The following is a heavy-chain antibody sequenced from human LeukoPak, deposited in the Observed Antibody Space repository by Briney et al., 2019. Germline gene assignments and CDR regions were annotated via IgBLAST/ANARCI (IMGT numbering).Heavy chain of an antibody. D-gene: IGHD5-24*01. CDR2: ISYDGSNK. V-gene: IGHV3-30*04. Sequence: GGSLRLSCAASGFTFSSYAMSWVRQAPGKGLEWVAVISYDGSNKYYADSVKGRFTISRDNSKNTLYLQMNSLRAEDTAVYYCARADGYSYYYYYYYMDVWGKGTTVTVSS. CDR1: GFTFSSYA. CDR3: ARADGYSYYYYYYYMDV. J-gene: IGHJ6*03.